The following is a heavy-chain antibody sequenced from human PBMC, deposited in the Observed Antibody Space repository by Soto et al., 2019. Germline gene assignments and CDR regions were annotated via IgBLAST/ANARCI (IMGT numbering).Heavy chain of an antibody. J-gene: IGHJ4*02. D-gene: IGHD2-15*01. Sequence: ASVKVSCKASGYTFTSYDINWVRQATGQGLEWMGWMSPNSGNTGYAQKFQGRVTMTRNTSINTAYMEVSSLRSEDTAVYYCARFEGYRSGRDYWGQGTLVTVSS. V-gene: IGHV1-8*01. CDR3: ARFEGYRSGRDY. CDR2: MSPNSGNT. CDR1: GYTFTSYD.